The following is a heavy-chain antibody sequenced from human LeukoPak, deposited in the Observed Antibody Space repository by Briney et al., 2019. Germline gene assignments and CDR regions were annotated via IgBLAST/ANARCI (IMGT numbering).Heavy chain of an antibody. CDR3: GRLRSGWSSLSDY. Sequence: PGGSLRLSCAASGFTFSSYAMSWVRQAPGKGLEWVSRINSDGSSTGNADSVKGRFTISRDNVKNTVYLQMNSLRAEDTAVYYCGRLRSGWSSLSDYWGQGTQVTVSS. V-gene: IGHV3-74*01. J-gene: IGHJ4*02. D-gene: IGHD6-19*01. CDR1: GFTFSSYA. CDR2: INSDGSST.